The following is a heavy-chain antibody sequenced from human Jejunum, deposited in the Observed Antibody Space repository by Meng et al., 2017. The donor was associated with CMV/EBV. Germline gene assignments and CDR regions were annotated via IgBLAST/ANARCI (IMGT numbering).Heavy chain of an antibody. CDR3: ARERALIFDY. CDR1: GDSISGGAYS. Sequence: QLQLQESGSRLVKPSQTLSLTCAVSGDSISGGAYSWSWIRQRPGKGLEWIAYMSHSGSTNYNPSLKSRVSISSDRSKNQFSLNLNSATAADTAVYYCARERALIFDYWGQGILVTVSS. J-gene: IGHJ4*02. V-gene: IGHV4-30-2*01. CDR2: MSHSGST.